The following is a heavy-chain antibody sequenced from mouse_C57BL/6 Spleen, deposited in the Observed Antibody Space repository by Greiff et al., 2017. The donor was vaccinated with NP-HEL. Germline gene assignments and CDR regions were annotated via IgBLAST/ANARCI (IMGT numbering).Heavy chain of an antibody. D-gene: IGHD1-1*01. CDR2: IDPEDGET. J-gene: IGHJ4*01. CDR1: GFNIKDYY. Sequence: EVKLQESGAELVKPGASVKLSCTASGFNIKDYYMHWVKQRTEQGLEWIGRIDPEDGETKYAPKFKGKATITADTSSNTAYLQLSSLTSEDTAVYYCARRGGTTVVAENYYAMDYWGQGTSVTVSS. CDR3: ARRGGTTVVAENYYAMDY. V-gene: IGHV14-2*01.